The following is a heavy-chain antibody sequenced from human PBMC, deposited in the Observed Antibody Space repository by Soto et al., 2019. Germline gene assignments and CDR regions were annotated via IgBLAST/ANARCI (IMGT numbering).Heavy chain of an antibody. Sequence: QVQLLQSGAAVKKPGASVKVSCKASGYTFTNYYMHWVRQAPGQGLEWMGIIYPSGGSTRNAQKFQGRFTMTRDTSTSTVYMELSSLRSEDTAVYYCARDFSGPMDYWGRGTLVTVSS. J-gene: IGHJ4*02. CDR3: ARDFSGPMDY. D-gene: IGHD3-10*01. CDR2: IYPSGGST. CDR1: GYTFTNYY. V-gene: IGHV1-46*01.